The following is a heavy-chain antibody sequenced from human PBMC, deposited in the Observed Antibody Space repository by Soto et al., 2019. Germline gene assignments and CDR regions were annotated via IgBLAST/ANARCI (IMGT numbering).Heavy chain of an antibody. J-gene: IGHJ6*03. CDR2: ISYDGSNK. CDR3: AKDYYGDYVDYYYYMDV. D-gene: IGHD4-17*01. CDR1: GFTFCSYG. Sequence: GGSLRLSCAASGFTFCSYGMHWVRQAPGKGLEWVAVISYDGSNKYYADSVKGRFTISRDNSKNTLYLQMNSLRAEDTAVYYCAKDYYGDYVDYYYYMDVWGKGTTVTVSS. V-gene: IGHV3-30*18.